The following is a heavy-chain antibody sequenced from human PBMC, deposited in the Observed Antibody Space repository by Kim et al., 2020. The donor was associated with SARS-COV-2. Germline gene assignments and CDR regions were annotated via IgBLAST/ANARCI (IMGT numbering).Heavy chain of an antibody. Sequence: GGSLRLSCVASGFTFSNYGMHWVRQAPGKGLEWVAVTWYDGSNKYYADSVKGRFTISRDNFKNTLYLQMNSLSGEDTAIYYCAKGPSGGKAVVNGTEYYYGMDVWGQGTTVTVSA. V-gene: IGHV3-30*02. CDR1: GFTFSNYG. CDR2: TWYDGSNK. CDR3: AKGPSGGKAVVNGTEYYYGMDV. D-gene: IGHD6-19*01. J-gene: IGHJ6*01.